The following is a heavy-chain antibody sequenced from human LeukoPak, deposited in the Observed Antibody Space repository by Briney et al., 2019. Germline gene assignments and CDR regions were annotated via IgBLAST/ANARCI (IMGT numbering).Heavy chain of an antibody. D-gene: IGHD3-22*01. Sequence: PGGSLRLSCAASGFTFSSYAMHWVRQAPGKGLEWVAVISYDGSNKYYADSVKGRFTISRDNSKNTLYLQMNSLRAEDKAVYYCARDNWAYDSSGYYYGYWGQGTLVTVSS. J-gene: IGHJ4*02. CDR3: ARDNWAYDSSGYYYGY. CDR2: ISYDGSNK. CDR1: GFTFSSYA. V-gene: IGHV3-30-3*01.